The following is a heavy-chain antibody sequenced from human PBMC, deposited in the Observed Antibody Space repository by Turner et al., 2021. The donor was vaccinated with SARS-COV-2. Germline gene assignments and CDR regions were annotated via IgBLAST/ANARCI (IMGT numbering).Heavy chain of an antibody. CDR3: AKGDDSRKSGLL. CDR1: GGSFSGYY. Sequence: QVQLHQWGAGLLKPSETLSLTCAVYGGSFSGYYWTWIRQPPEKGLEWIGEIHPSGTTYHNPSLKGRVTMSVDTSKNQFYLKVSSVTAADTAVYYCAKGDDSRKSGLLWGQGTLVTVSS. D-gene: IGHD2-15*01. V-gene: IGHV4-34*01. J-gene: IGHJ4*02. CDR2: IHPSGTT.